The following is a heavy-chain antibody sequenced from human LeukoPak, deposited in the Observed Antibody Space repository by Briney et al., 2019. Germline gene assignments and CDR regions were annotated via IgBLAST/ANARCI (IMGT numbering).Heavy chain of an antibody. CDR1: GGSISSGDYY. V-gene: IGHV4-30-4*01. J-gene: IGHJ4*02. Sequence: SQTLSLTCTVSGGSISSGDYYWSWIRQPPGKGLEWIGYIYYSGSTYYNPSLKSRVTISVDTSKNQFSLKLSSVTAADTAVYYCARERFGELFGTAFDYWGQGTLVTVSS. D-gene: IGHD3-10*01. CDR2: IYYSGST. CDR3: ARERFGELFGTAFDY.